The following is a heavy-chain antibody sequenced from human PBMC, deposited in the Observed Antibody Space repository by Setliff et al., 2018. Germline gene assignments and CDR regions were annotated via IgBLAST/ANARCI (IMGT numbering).Heavy chain of an antibody. CDR1: GGSISSGDYC. CDR2: IYYSGST. CDR3: ARGGEGALGIPYYGMDV. J-gene: IGHJ6*02. V-gene: IGHV4-30-4*08. Sequence: SETLSLTCTVSGGSISSGDYCWSWIRQPPGKGLEWIGYIYYSGSTYYNPSLKSRVTISVDTSKNQFSLKLSSVTAADTAVYYCARGGEGALGIPYYGMDVWGQGTTVTVSS. D-gene: IGHD2-21*01.